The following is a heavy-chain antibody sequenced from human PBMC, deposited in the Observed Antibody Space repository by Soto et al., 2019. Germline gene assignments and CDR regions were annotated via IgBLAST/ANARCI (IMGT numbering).Heavy chain of an antibody. Sequence: QVQLVQSGAEVKKPGASVKVSCKASGYTFTGYYMHWVRQAPGQGLEWMGWINPNSGGTNYAQKCQGWVTLTRDTYISTAYMERSRLRSDDTAVYYCARDGRFLEWFTITTMAGGMDVWGQGTTVTVSS. J-gene: IGHJ6*02. D-gene: IGHD3-3*01. CDR1: GYTFTGYY. CDR3: ARDGRFLEWFTITTMAGGMDV. V-gene: IGHV1-2*04. CDR2: INPNSGGT.